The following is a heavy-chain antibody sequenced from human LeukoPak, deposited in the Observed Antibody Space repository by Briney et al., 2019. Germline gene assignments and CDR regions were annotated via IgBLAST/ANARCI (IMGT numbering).Heavy chain of an antibody. CDR2: ISGSGGST. D-gene: IGHD6-19*01. CDR1: GLTFSSYA. Sequence: PGGSLRLSCAASGLTFSSYAMSCVRQAPGKGLEWVSVISGSGGSTYSAESVKGRFTISRDNSKNTLYLQMNSLRVEDTAVYYCAKGPRASGWTYFDYWGQGTLLTVSS. V-gene: IGHV3-23*01. CDR3: AKGPRASGWTYFDY. J-gene: IGHJ4*02.